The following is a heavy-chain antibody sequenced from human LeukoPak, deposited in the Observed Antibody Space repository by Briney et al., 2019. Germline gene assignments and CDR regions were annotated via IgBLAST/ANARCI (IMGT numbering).Heavy chain of an antibody. V-gene: IGHV4-34*01. D-gene: IGHD5-18*01. CDR2: INHSGST. J-gene: IGHJ4*02. Sequence: KPSETLSLTCAVYGGSFSGYYWSWIRQPPGKGLEWIGEINHSGSTNYNPSLKSRVTISVDKSKNQFSLKLSSVTAADTAVYYCASVGYSYGPDYWGQGTLVTVSS. CDR1: GGSFSGYY. CDR3: ASVGYSYGPDY.